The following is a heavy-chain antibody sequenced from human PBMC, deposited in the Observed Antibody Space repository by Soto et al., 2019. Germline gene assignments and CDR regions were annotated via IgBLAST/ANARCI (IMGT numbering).Heavy chain of an antibody. Sequence: PGESLKISCKGSGYIFTTYWIGWVRQMPGKGLEWMGIIYPGDSDTRYSPSFQGQVTISADKSISTAYLQWSSLKASDTAMYYCARFTLLCFGESPNSYGMDVWGQGPTVTAP. D-gene: IGHD3-10*01. V-gene: IGHV5-51*01. J-gene: IGHJ6*02. CDR3: ARFTLLCFGESPNSYGMDV. CDR2: IYPGDSDT. CDR1: GYIFTTYW.